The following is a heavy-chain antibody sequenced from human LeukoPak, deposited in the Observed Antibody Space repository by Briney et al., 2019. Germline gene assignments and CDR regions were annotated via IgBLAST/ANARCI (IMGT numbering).Heavy chain of an antibody. V-gene: IGHV3-23*01. CDR1: GFTFSSYA. Sequence: PGGSLRLSCAASGFTFSSYAMSWVRQAPGKGLEWVSAISGSGGSTYYADSVKGRFTISRDNSKNALYLQMNSLRAEDTAVYYCAKDPSLPSMCWFDPWGQGTLVTVSS. CDR2: ISGSGGST. CDR3: AKDPSLPSMCWFDP. D-gene: IGHD2-2*01. J-gene: IGHJ5*02.